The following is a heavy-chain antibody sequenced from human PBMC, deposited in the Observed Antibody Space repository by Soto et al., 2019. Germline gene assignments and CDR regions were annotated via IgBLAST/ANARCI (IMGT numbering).Heavy chain of an antibody. D-gene: IGHD1-26*01. Sequence: QVQLVQSGAEVKKPGSSVKVSCKASGGSFSNYALNWVRQAPGQGLEWMGRIVPFVGITKYAQKFQGRVTMTADKSTSTAYMELSSLRSEDTAVYYCACEMGATNDYWGQGTLVTVSS. J-gene: IGHJ4*02. CDR2: IVPFVGIT. V-gene: IGHV1-69*04. CDR1: GGSFSNYA. CDR3: ACEMGATNDY.